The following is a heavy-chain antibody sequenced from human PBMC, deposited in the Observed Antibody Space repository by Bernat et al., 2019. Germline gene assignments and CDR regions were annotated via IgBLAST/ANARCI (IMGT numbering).Heavy chain of an antibody. V-gene: IGHV3-20*04. CDR2: INWNGGST. CDR3: ARDPEVAGTVRDYYYGMDV. Sequence: EVQLVESGGGVVRPGGSLRLSCAASGFTFDDYGMSWVRQAPGKGLEWVSGINWNGGSTGYADSVKGRFTISRDNAKNSLYLQMNSLRAEDTALYYCARDPEVAGTVRDYYYGMDVWGQGTTVTVSS. CDR1: GFTFDDYG. J-gene: IGHJ6*02. D-gene: IGHD6-19*01.